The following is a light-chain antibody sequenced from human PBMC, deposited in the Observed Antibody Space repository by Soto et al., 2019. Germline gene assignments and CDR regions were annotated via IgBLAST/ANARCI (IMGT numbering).Light chain of an antibody. Sequence: EVVLTQSPGTLSSSPGERVTLSCRASQSLSSTSLAWYQQRPGQAPRLLIYNTSFRATGIPDRFSGSGSGTDFTLTISGLEPEDFAVYYCQQYGTSPFTFGPGTRVDIK. CDR2: NTS. CDR3: QQYGTSPFT. CDR1: QSLSSTS. V-gene: IGKV3-20*01. J-gene: IGKJ3*01.